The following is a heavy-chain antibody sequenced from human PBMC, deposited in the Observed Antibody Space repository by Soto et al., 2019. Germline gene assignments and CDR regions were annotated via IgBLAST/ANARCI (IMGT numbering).Heavy chain of an antibody. Sequence: EVHLVESGGGLVKPGGSLRLSCAASGFAFSNAWMNWVRQAPGKGLEWVGRIYSQIDGGTTDYAAPVKGRFTISSDDSQNTLFLQMNSLQTEATAVHYCTTDPRHGSSSGCSWSYWGQGTLVTVSS. CDR3: TTDPRHGSSSGCSWSY. J-gene: IGHJ4*02. CDR2: IYSQIDGGTT. CDR1: GFAFSNAW. V-gene: IGHV3-15*07. D-gene: IGHD6-19*01.